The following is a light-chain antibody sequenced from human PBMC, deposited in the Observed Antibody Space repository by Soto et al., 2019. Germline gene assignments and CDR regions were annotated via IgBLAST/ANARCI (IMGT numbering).Light chain of an antibody. J-gene: IGLJ2*01. CDR2: EGN. CDR3: CSYAGSSTFVV. CDR1: SGNIGGYNL. V-gene: IGLV2-23*03. Sequence: QSALTQPASVSEAPGQRITISCTGTSGNIGGYNLASWYQQDPGKAPKLIIYEGNNRPSGVSNRFSGSKSGNSASLTISGLQAEDEADYYCCSYAGSSTFVVFGAGTKVTVL.